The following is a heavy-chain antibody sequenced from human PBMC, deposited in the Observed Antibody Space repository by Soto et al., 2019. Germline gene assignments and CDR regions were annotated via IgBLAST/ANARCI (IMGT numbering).Heavy chain of an antibody. CDR2: ITGSGERT. Sequence: EVQLLDSGGGLVQPGGSLRVSCAASGFPFSSYAMNWVRQAPGQVLEWVSGITGSGERTYYADSVKGRFTITRDNSDNTLYLQMNSLRVEDTAVYYCAKEMGANYGEYCFFDVEGRGNLVSVSS. CDR3: AKEMGANYGEYCFFDV. J-gene: IGHJ2*01. V-gene: IGHV3-23*01. D-gene: IGHD4-17*01. CDR1: GFPFSSYA.